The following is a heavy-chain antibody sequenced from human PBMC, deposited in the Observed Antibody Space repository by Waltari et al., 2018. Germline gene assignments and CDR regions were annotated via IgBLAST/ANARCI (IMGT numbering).Heavy chain of an antibody. CDR1: GFTFKSYW. J-gene: IGHJ4*02. Sequence: ESQLVESGGGLVRPGGSVRLSCRASGFTFKSYWMHWVRQVPGKGPEWISRINVDGRDTIYADSVKGRFTISRDNSKSTLYLQLNSLTVDDTAVYYCVHRGYSYGPFDNWGQGTLVTVSS. CDR2: INVDGRDT. CDR3: VHRGYSYGPFDN. D-gene: IGHD5-18*01. V-gene: IGHV3-74*01.